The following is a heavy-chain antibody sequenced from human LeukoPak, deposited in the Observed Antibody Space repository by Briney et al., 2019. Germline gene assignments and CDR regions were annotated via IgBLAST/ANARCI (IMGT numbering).Heavy chain of an antibody. CDR1: GGSISSYY. CDR2: IYYSGST. J-gene: IGHJ6*02. V-gene: IGHV4-59*01. Sequence: KPSETLSLTCTVSGGSISSYYWSWIRQPPGKGLGWIGYIYYSGSTNYNPSLKSRLTISVDTSKNQFSLKLSSVPAADTAVYYCARDLLYYYDSSGYFHYYGMDVWGQGTTVTVSS. CDR3: ARDLLYYYDSSGYFHYYGMDV. D-gene: IGHD3-22*01.